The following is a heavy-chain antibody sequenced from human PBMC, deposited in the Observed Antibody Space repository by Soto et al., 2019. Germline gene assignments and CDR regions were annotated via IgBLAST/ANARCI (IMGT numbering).Heavy chain of an antibody. D-gene: IGHD5-18*01. CDR1: GGSISSGGYY. V-gene: IGHV4-31*03. J-gene: IGHJ4*02. CDR2: SYDSGST. CDR3: ARSGYSYGPNPLHY. Sequence: QVQRHESGPVLVKPSQTLSLTCTVSGGSISSGGYYWSWIRQHPGKGLEWLGYSYDSGSTYYNPPRKSRVTISVDTSKNQFSLKLSSVTAADTAVYYCARSGYSYGPNPLHYWGQGTLVTVSS.